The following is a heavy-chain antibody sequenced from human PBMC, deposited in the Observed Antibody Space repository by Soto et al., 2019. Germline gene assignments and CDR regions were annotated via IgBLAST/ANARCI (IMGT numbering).Heavy chain of an antibody. V-gene: IGHV3-33*01. CDR2: IYYDGSND. J-gene: IGHJ4*02. CDR3: ARDYSSTSYGFDS. CDR1: GFTFSSHG. Sequence: QVQLVESGGVVVQPGRSLRLSCAASGFTFSSHGMHWVRQAPGKGLEWVAVIYYDGSNDYYADSVKGRFTISRDNSKNTLYLQMNSLRADDTAVYYCARDYSSTSYGFDSWCQGTLVTVSS. D-gene: IGHD6-13*01.